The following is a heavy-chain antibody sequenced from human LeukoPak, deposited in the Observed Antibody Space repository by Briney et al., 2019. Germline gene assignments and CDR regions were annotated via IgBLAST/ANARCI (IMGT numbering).Heavy chain of an antibody. J-gene: IGHJ4*02. CDR3: ARDSGHGSGSYYNS. CDR1: GFTVSSNY. D-gene: IGHD3-10*01. Sequence: GGSLRLSCAASGFTVSSNYMSWVRQAPGKGLEWVSVIYSGGSTYYADSMKGRFTISRDNSKNTLYLQMNSLRAEDTAVYYCARDSGHGSGSYYNSWGQGTLVTVSS. CDR2: IYSGGST. V-gene: IGHV3-53*01.